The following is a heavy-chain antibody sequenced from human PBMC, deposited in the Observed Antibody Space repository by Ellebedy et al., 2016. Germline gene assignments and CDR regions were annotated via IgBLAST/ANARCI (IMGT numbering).Heavy chain of an antibody. V-gene: IGHV4-31*03. Sequence: SETLSLXXSVSGASISSGGFYWSWIRQHPEKALEWIGYIDNSGSTSYNPSLNGRVTIFVDTSENRFSLKLSSVTAADTAVYFCARAPAPGASSHYYFYYLDVWGEGTTVTVSS. CDR3: ARAPAPGASSHYYFYYLDV. CDR2: IDNSGST. CDR1: GASISSGGFY. D-gene: IGHD3-10*01. J-gene: IGHJ6*03.